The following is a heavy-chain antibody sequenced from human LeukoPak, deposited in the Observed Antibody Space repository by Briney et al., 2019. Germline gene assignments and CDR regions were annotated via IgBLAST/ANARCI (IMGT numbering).Heavy chain of an antibody. V-gene: IGHV1-8*01. J-gene: IGHJ4*02. CDR3: ARGRLYSGSYTIDY. CDR1: VYTFPSYD. Sequence: ASVKVSCKGSVYTFPSYDLHWVRQPTAQELAWVGGMNPNSDNTGYAQKFQGRVTMTRNSSISTAYMELSRLRSEDTAVYYCARGRLYSGSYTIDYWGQGTLVTVSS. CDR2: MNPNSDNT. D-gene: IGHD1-26*01.